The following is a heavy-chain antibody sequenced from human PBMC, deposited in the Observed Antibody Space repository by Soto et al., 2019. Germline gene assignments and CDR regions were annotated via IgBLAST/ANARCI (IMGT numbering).Heavy chain of an antibody. CDR2: INAGNGNT. CDR3: ASPSYGSGNFY. CDR1: GYIFNTYA. D-gene: IGHD3-10*01. Sequence: QVQLVQSGAEVKKPGASVRVSCKASGYIFNTYALHWVRQAPEQRLEWMGWINAGNGNTKYSQNFQGRVTFIRDTSASTAYMELNSLRSEDTAVYYCASPSYGSGNFYWGQGTLVTVSS. J-gene: IGHJ4*02. V-gene: IGHV1-3*01.